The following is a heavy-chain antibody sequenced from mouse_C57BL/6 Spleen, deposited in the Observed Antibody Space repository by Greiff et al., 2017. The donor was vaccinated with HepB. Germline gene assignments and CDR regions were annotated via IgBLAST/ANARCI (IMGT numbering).Heavy chain of an antibody. CDR2: INPNYGTT. J-gene: IGHJ4*01. Sequence: EVQLQQSGPELVKPGASVKISCKASGYSFTDYNMNWVKQSNGKGLEWIGVINPNYGTTSYNQKFKGKATLTVDQSSSTAYMQLTSLTSVDSAVYCCARICYDYGDAMDYWGQGTSVTVSS. CDR3: ARICYDYGDAMDY. D-gene: IGHD2-4*01. CDR1: GYSFTDYN. V-gene: IGHV1-39*01.